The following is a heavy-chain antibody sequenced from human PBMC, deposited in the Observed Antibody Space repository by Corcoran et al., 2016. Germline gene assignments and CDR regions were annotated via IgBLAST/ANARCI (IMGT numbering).Heavy chain of an antibody. CDR2: ISYDGSNK. J-gene: IGHJ3*02. Sequence: QVQLVESGGGVVQPGRSLRLSCAASGFTFSSYGMHWVRQAPGKRLEWVAVISYDGSNKYYAYSVKGRFTISRDNSKNTLYLQRNSLRAEDSAVFYCAKELSSEWGYAFDIWGQGSMVTVSS. D-gene: IGHD3-22*01. V-gene: IGHV3-30*18. CDR1: GFTFSSYG. CDR3: AKELSSEWGYAFDI.